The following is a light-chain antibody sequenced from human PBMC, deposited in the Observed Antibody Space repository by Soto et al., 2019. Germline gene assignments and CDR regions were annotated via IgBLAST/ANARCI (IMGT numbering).Light chain of an antibody. Sequence: QSVLTQPPSASGTPGQRVTISCSGSSSNIGSSTVNWYQHLPGTAPKLLIYDNNHRPSGVPDRFSGSNSGTSASLAISGLQSEDEADYYCGALDDSLNVWVFGGGTKLTVL. CDR3: GALDDSLNVWV. V-gene: IGLV1-44*01. CDR1: SSNIGSST. J-gene: IGLJ3*02. CDR2: DNN.